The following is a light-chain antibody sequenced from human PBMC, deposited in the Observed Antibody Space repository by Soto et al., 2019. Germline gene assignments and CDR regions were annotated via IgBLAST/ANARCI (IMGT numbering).Light chain of an antibody. CDR1: QSVSSK. J-gene: IGKJ2*01. CDR3: QQGHNWPLT. V-gene: IGKV3D-15*01. CDR2: GAS. Sequence: EIVMTQSPATLSVSPGERATLSCRASQSVSSKLAWYQQKPGQAPRVLIYGASTRATGIPARFTGSGSGSDFTLTISGLQSEDFAVYYCQQGHNWPLTFGQGTRLEI.